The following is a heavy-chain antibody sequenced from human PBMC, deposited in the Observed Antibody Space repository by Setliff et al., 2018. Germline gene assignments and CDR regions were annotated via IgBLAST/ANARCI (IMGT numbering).Heavy chain of an antibody. Sequence: SETLSLTCRVSGGSVSTFYWTWIRQPPGKGLELIGYIFTSGSTQYNPSLKGRATISRDTSSNQFSLKLFSVTAADTAVYYCARDFSTPHFGVARGSYYYYYMDVWGKGTTVT. V-gene: IGHV4-4*08. J-gene: IGHJ6*03. D-gene: IGHD3-3*01. CDR2: IFTSGST. CDR3: ARDFSTPHFGVARGSYYYYYMDV. CDR1: GGSVSTFY.